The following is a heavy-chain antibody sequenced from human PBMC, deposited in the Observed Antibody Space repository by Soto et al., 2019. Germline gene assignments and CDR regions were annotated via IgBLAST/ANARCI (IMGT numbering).Heavy chain of an antibody. J-gene: IGHJ6*02. CDR3: APTPYYYRMDV. V-gene: IGHV4-30-2*01. CDR1: GGSISSGGYS. Sequence: SETRSLTCAVSGGSISSGGYSRSWIRQPPGKGLEWIGYISHSASTYYIPSLNSRVPTSVDRSKNQFSLKLSSLPAPATALYSCAPTPYYYRMDVWRQGTTVTVSS. CDR2: ISHSAST.